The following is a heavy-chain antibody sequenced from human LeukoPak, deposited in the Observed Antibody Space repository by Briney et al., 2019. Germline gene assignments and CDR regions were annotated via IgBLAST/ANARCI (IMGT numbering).Heavy chain of an antibody. CDR1: GGSISSYY. J-gene: IGHJ6*03. Sequence: SESLSLTCTVSGGSISSYYWGSIRPPAGKGLEWIGRIYTSGSTNYNPSLKSRVTMSVDTSKNQFSLKLSSVTAADTAVYYCAREVVPVAFYYYYYMDVWGKGTTVTVSS. CDR3: AREVVPVAFYYYYYMDV. D-gene: IGHD2-2*01. CDR2: IYTSGST. V-gene: IGHV4-4*07.